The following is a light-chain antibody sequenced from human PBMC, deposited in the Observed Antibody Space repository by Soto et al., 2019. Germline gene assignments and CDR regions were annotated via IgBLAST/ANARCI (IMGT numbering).Light chain of an antibody. Sequence: DIQLTQSPSFLSASVGDSVTITCRASQGISSYLTWYQQKPGRAPKLLIYAASTLQSGVPSRFSGSGSGTEFPLTISSLQPEDFATYYWQQLNSFPRTFGQGTKVEIK. V-gene: IGKV1-9*01. CDR2: AAS. CDR1: QGISSY. J-gene: IGKJ1*01. CDR3: QQLNSFPRT.